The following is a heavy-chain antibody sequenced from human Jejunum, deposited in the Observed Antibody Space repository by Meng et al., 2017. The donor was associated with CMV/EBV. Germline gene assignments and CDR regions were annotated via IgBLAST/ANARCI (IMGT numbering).Heavy chain of an antibody. J-gene: IGHJ5*02. Sequence: FALHTRTLTCVRQAPGKWLECVSYISGSSTYISHADSVKGRFTISRDNAKNSVYLQMNSLRAEDTAVYYCARAIDYGDPNWFDPWGQGTLVTVSS. CDR2: ISGSSTYI. CDR1: FALHTRT. CDR3: ARAIDYGDPNWFDP. V-gene: IGHV3-21*01. D-gene: IGHD4-17*01.